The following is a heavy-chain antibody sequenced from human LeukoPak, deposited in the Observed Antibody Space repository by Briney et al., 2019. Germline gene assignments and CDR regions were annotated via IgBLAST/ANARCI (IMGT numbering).Heavy chain of an antibody. CDR2: ISGSGGST. CDR1: GFTFSSYG. D-gene: IGHD3-9*01. J-gene: IGHJ6*02. CDR3: AKVYYDILTGYRVDGMDA. Sequence: PGGSLRLSCAASGFTFSSYGMSWVRQAPGKGLEWVSAISGSGGSTYYADSVKGRFTISRDNSKNTLYLQMNSLRAEDTAVYYCAKVYYDILTGYRVDGMDAWGQGTTVTVSS. V-gene: IGHV3-23*01.